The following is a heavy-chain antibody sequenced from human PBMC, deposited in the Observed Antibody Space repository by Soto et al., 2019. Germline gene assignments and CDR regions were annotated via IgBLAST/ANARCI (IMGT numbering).Heavy chain of an antibody. J-gene: IGHJ5*02. Sequence: ASVKVSCKASGGTFSSYTISWVRQAPGQGLEWMGRIIPILGIANYAQKFQGRVTITADKSTSTAYMELSSLRSEDTAVYYCARDPSKDIERVGENWFDPWGQGTLVTVSS. D-gene: IGHD2-15*01. V-gene: IGHV1-69*04. CDR3: ARDPSKDIERVGENWFDP. CDR1: GGTFSSYT. CDR2: IIPILGIA.